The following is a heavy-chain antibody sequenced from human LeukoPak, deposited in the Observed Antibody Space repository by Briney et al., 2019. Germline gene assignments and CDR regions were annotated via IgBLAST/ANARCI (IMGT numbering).Heavy chain of an antibody. CDR2: IYYSGST. V-gene: IGHV4-59*01. Sequence: SETLSLTCTVSGGSISSYYWSWIRQPPGQGLEWIGYIYYSGSTNYNPSLKSRVTISVDTSKNQFSLKLSSVTAADTAVYYCAREGQDYYYMDVWGKGTTVTVSS. CDR3: AREGQDYYYMDV. J-gene: IGHJ6*03. CDR1: GGSISSYY.